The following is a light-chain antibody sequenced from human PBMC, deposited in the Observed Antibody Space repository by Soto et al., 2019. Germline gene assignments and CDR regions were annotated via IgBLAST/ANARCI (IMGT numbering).Light chain of an antibody. J-gene: IGKJ1*01. Sequence: EIQMTQSPSSLSAFVGDGVSMXCRASQSFSSRLVWYQQKPGKAPKPLIYDASSLESGGPSSFSGSGSGTDFTRTISSLQPEDFATYYCQQSYSTPRTFGQGTKVDIK. V-gene: IGKV1-39*01. CDR3: QQSYSTPRT. CDR1: QSFSSR. CDR2: DAS.